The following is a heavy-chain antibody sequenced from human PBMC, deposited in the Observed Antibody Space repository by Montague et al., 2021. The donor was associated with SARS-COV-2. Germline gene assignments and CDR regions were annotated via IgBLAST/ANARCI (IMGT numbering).Heavy chain of an antibody. Sequence: SLRLSCAASGFTFSNYSMYWVRQAPGKRLEYVSAINKDGRQIYYANSVKGRFTISRDNSKNSLSLQMGSLRAEDMAMYYCARDEGSYWGQGTLVTVSS. CDR1: GFTFSNYS. CDR3: ARDEGSY. V-gene: IGHV3-64*01. J-gene: IGHJ4*02. CDR2: INKDGRQI.